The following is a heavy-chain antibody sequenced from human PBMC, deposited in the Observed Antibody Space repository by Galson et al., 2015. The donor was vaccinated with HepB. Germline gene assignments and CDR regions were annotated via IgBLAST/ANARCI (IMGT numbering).Heavy chain of an antibody. Sequence: SLRLSCATSGFTFSSYGMHWVRQAPDKGLEWVAFIRYDASNTLYADTVKGRFTTSRDNSRNTLFLQMNRLRTEDTAVYYCAKDDLLWFGTIDRWGEGTLVTVSA. CDR3: AKDDLLWFGTIDR. CDR1: GFTFSSYG. V-gene: IGHV3-30*02. D-gene: IGHD3-10*01. J-gene: IGHJ4*03. CDR2: IRYDASNT.